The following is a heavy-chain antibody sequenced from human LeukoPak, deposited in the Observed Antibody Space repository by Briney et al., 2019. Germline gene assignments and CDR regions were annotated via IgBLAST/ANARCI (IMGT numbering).Heavy chain of an antibody. V-gene: IGHV4-4*07. J-gene: IGHJ6*02. CDR3: ARGQAVADSLYYYYYGMDV. CDR1: GGSISSYY. Sequence: SETLSLTCTVSGGSISSYYCSWIRQPAGKGLEWIGRISPSGTTNYNPSLKSRVTISVDTSKNQFSLKLSSVTAADTAVYYCARGQAVADSLYYYYYGMDVWGQGTTVTVSS. CDR2: ISPSGTT. D-gene: IGHD6-19*01.